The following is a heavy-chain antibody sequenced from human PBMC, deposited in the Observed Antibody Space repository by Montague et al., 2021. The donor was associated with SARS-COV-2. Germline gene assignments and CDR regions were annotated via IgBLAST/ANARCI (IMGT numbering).Heavy chain of an antibody. D-gene: IGHD6-13*01. CDR1: GVSISTSGYY. V-gene: IGHV4-39*01. CDR3: ARGISSWWAVGH. J-gene: IGHJ4*02. Sequence: SETLSLTCSVSGVSISTSGYYWGWARQSPGTGLEWIGSVHYSGGTNYNPSLESRVTIYVDTSKNMFSLRLRSVTAADTAVYYCARGISSWWAVGHWGQGILVTVSS. CDR2: VHYSGGT.